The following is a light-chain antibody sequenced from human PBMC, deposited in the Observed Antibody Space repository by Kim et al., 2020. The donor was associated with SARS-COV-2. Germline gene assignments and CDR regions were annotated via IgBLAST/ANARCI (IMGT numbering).Light chain of an antibody. CDR3: QQYNNWPLT. Sequence: MYPGERATLSCRASQSVSSNLAWYQQKPGQAPRLLIYGASTRATGIPARFSGSGSGTEFTLTISSLQSEDFAVYYCQQYNNWPLTFGGGTKVDIK. J-gene: IGKJ4*01. CDR1: QSVSSN. V-gene: IGKV3-15*01. CDR2: GAS.